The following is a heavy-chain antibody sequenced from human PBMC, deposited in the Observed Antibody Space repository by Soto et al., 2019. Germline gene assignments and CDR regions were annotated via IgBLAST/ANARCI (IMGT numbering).Heavy chain of an antibody. CDR1: GGTFSSYA. D-gene: IGHD2-2*01. J-gene: IGHJ6*02. Sequence: QVQLVQSGAEVKKPGSSVKVSCKASGGTFSSYAISWVRQAPGHGLEWMGVIIPVFGTANYAQKFQGRVTITADESTSTAYMELSSLRSEDTAVYYCARVWMKDIVVVPAADYYYYGMDVCGQGTTVTDSS. CDR2: IIPVFGTA. V-gene: IGHV1-69*01. CDR3: ARVWMKDIVVVPAADYYYYGMDV.